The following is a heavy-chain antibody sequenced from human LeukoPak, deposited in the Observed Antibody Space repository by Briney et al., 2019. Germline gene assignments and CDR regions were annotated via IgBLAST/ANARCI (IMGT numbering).Heavy chain of an antibody. V-gene: IGHV3-74*01. CDR3: AKGYYFDY. J-gene: IGHJ4*02. Sequence: GGSLRLSCEASGFTFSNYWMHWVRQAPGRGLFWVASINPYGSQTYYADSAKGRFTISRDNSKNTLYLQMNSLRAEDTAVYYCAKGYYFDYWGQGTLVTVSS. CDR1: GFTFSNYW. CDR2: INPYGSQT.